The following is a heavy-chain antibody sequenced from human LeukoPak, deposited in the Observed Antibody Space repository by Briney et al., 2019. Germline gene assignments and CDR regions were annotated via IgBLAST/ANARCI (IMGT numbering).Heavy chain of an antibody. Sequence: ASVKVSCKASGYAFTGYYMHWVRQAPGQGLEWMGWINPNSGNTGYAQKFQGRVTMTRNTSISTAYMELSSLRSEDTAVYYCARPPPDCSGGSCYSGYYYMDVWGKGTTVTVSS. V-gene: IGHV1-8*02. J-gene: IGHJ6*03. CDR2: INPNSGNT. D-gene: IGHD2-15*01. CDR1: GYAFTGYY. CDR3: ARPPPDCSGGSCYSGYYYMDV.